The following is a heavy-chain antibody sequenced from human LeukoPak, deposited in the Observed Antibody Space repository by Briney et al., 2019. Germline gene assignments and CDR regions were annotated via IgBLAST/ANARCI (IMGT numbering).Heavy chain of an antibody. D-gene: IGHD3-10*01. CDR3: ARGGYYGSGNDFRFDP. J-gene: IGHJ5*02. CDR2: FSYTGST. Sequence: SETLSLTCAVYGGSFSSYYWSWIRQPPGKGLEWIGYFSYTGSTNYNPSLKSPVIISVDTSKNQFSLKLNSVTAADTAVYYCARGGYYGSGNDFRFDPWGQGTLVTVSS. V-gene: IGHV4-59*01. CDR1: GGSFSSYY.